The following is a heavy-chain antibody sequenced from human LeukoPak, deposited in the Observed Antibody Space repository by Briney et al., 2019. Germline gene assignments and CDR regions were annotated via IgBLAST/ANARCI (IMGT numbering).Heavy chain of an antibody. CDR2: IIPILGIA. D-gene: IGHD3-10*01. CDR1: GDTFSSYT. CDR3: ARMISGSYFGRYYYYGMDV. J-gene: IGHJ6*02. Sequence: SVRVSCKASGDTFSSYTISWVRQAPGQGLEWVGRIIPILGIANYAQKFQGRVTITADKSTSTAYMELSSLRSEDTAVYYCARMISGSYFGRYYYYGMDVWGQGTTVTVSS. V-gene: IGHV1-69*02.